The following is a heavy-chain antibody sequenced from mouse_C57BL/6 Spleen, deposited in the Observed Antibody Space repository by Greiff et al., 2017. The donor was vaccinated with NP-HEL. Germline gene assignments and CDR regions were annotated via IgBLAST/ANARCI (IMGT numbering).Heavy chain of an antibody. D-gene: IGHD1-1*01. V-gene: IGHV2-2*01. J-gene: IGHJ1*03. CDR3: ARNFYYGSEGYFDV. CDR2: IWSGGST. Sequence: QVQLQQSGPGLVQPSQSLSITCTVSGFSLTSYGVHWVRQSPGKGLEWLGVIWSGGSTDYNAAFISRLSISKDNSKSQVFFKMNSLQADDTAIYYCARNFYYGSEGYFDVWGTGTTVTVSS. CDR1: GFSLTSYG.